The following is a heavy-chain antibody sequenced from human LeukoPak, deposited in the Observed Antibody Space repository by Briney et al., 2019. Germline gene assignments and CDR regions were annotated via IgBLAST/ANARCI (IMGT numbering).Heavy chain of an antibody. Sequence: GGSLRLSCAASGFTFSNYWMHWVRQAPGKGLEWVAVISYDGSNKYYADSVKGRFTISRDNSKNTLYLQMNSLRAEDTAVYYCARGRITYYYYGMDVWGQGTTVTVSS. CDR1: GFTFSNYW. V-gene: IGHV3-30-3*01. CDR2: ISYDGSNK. J-gene: IGHJ6*02. D-gene: IGHD3-3*01. CDR3: ARGRITYYYYGMDV.